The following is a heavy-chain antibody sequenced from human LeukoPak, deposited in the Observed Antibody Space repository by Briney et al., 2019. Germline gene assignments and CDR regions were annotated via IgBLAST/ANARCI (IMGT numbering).Heavy chain of an antibody. CDR1: GGSISSSSYY. D-gene: IGHD6-13*01. V-gene: IGHV4-39*07. CDR2: IYYGGST. Sequence: SETLSLTCTVSGGSISSSSYYWGWIRQPPGKGLEWIGSIYYGGSTYYNPSLKSRVTISVDTSKNQFSLKLSSVTAADTAVYYCARASSSWYDRYFDYWGQGTLVTVSS. J-gene: IGHJ4*02. CDR3: ARASSSWYDRYFDY.